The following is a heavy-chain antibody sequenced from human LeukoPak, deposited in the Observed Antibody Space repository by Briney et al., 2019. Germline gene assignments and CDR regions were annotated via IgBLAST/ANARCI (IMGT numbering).Heavy chain of an antibody. J-gene: IGHJ4*02. CDR3: ARGSGWYWSFDY. CDR1: GGSINRYF. V-gene: IGHV4-59*01. D-gene: IGHD6-19*01. CDR2: IYYSGTT. Sequence: SKTLSLTCTVSGGSINRYFWSWIRQPPGKGLEWIGHIYYSGTTNYNPSLKSRVTVSVDMSKNQFSLKLTSVTAADTAVYYCARGSGWYWSFDYWGQGTLVTVSS.